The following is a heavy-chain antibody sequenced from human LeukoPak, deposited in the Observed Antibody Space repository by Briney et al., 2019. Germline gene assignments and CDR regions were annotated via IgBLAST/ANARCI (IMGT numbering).Heavy chain of an antibody. J-gene: IGHJ3*02. V-gene: IGHV1-2*02. Sequence: ASVKVSCKASGYTFTDYYMHWVRQAPGQGLEWTGWINPDSGVTNYPQKFQGRVTMTRDTSSSTAYMELIRLRSDDTAVYYCARDGTFDIWGQGTMVTVSS. D-gene: IGHD2-15*01. CDR1: GYTFTDYY. CDR3: ARDGTFDI. CDR2: INPDSGVT.